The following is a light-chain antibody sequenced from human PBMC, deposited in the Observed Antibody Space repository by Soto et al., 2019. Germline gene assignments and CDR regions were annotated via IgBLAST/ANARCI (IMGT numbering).Light chain of an antibody. CDR1: QSFGSN. J-gene: IGKJ4*01. V-gene: IGKV3-15*01. Sequence: EIVMTQPPATLSVSPGERSTLSCRASQSFGSNLAWYQQKPGQXPRXXLYGTSTRATGIPDRFTGSGSGTELTITISSLQSEDFEVYYCQQYNNWPLTFGGGTKVDIK. CDR3: QQYNNWPLT. CDR2: GTS.